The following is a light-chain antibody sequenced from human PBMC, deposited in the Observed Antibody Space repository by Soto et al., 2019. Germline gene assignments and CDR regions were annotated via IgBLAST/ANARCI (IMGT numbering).Light chain of an antibody. Sequence: EIVLTQSPGTLSLSPGERATLSCRASQSISSSYLAWYQQKPGQAPRLLMYGASSRATGIPDRFSGSGSGTDFTLTISRLELEDVEVYYCQQYGSSHPFTFGPGTKVDIK. J-gene: IGKJ3*01. CDR2: GAS. CDR3: QQYGSSHPFT. V-gene: IGKV3-20*01. CDR1: QSISSSY.